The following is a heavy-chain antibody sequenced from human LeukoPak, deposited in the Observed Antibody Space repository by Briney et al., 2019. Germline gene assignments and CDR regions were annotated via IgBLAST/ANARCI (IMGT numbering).Heavy chain of an antibody. Sequence: ASVKVSCKASGYTFSGCYMHWVRQAPGQGLEWMGWINPNSGGTKSAQKFQGRVTMTRDTSISTAYMELSRLRSDDTAVYYCARDKAKYFDYWGQGTLVTVSS. J-gene: IGHJ4*02. CDR2: INPNSGGT. V-gene: IGHV1-2*02. CDR3: ARDKAKYFDY. CDR1: GYTFSGCY.